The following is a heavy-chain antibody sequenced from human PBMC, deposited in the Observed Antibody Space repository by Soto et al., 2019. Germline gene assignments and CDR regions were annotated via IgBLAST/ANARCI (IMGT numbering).Heavy chain of an antibody. Sequence: PGGSLRLSCVASGFMFSGYEMNWVRQAPGKGLEWVAYISKSGTTKYYADSVKGRFTISRDTAKNALYLEMNSLRAEDTAVYYCARESEDLTSNFDYWGQGTLVTVSS. V-gene: IGHV3-48*03. CDR2: ISKSGTTK. CDR3: ARESEDLTSNFDY. J-gene: IGHJ4*02. CDR1: GFMFSGYE.